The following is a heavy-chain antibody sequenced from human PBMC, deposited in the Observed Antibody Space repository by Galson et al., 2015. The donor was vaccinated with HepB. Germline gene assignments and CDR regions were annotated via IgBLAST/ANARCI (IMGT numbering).Heavy chain of an antibody. CDR1: GFTFSSYA. V-gene: IGHV3-30-3*01. CDR2: ISYDGSDK. J-gene: IGHJ4*02. Sequence: SLRLSCAASGFTFSSYAMHWVRQAPGKGLEWVAVISYDGSDKYYADSVKGRFTISRDNSKNTLYLQMNSLRAEDTAVYYCARERGVGDGYKRYFDYWGQGTLVTVSS. D-gene: IGHD5-24*01. CDR3: ARERGVGDGYKRYFDY.